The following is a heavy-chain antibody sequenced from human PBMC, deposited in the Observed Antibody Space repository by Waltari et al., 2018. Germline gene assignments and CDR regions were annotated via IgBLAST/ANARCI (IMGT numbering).Heavy chain of an antibody. CDR2: VEPEDGET. J-gene: IGHJ4*02. V-gene: IGHV1-69-2*01. CDR3: VRGPRVAAAGLDY. Sequence: EAQLVQSGAEVKKPGATVKISCKGSRYTFTDYYIHWVQQAPEKGLDGMGLVEPEDGETVYAEKFQGRVTISADTSTDTTHMELSSLRSEDTAVYYCVRGPRVAAAGLDYWGQGTLVTVSS. D-gene: IGHD6-13*01. CDR1: RYTFTDYY.